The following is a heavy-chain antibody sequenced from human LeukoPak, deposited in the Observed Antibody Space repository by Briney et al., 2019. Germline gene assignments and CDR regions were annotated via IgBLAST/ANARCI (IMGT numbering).Heavy chain of an antibody. D-gene: IGHD4-23*01. V-gene: IGHV3-23*01. J-gene: IGHJ4*02. CDR1: GFTFSSYA. CDR2: ISGSGGST. Sequence: GGSLRLSCAASGFTFSSYAMSWVRQAPGKGLDWVSAISGSGGSTYYADSVKGRFTISRDNSKNTLYLQMNSLRPEDTAVYYCAKDLGYSGNPPVYCDYWGQGTLVTVSS. CDR3: AKDLGYSGNPPVYCDY.